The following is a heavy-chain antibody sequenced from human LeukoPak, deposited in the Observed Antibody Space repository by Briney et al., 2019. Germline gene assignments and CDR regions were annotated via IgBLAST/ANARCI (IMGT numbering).Heavy chain of an antibody. CDR2: INHSGST. CDR1: GGSISSGSYY. D-gene: IGHD6-19*01. J-gene: IGHJ5*02. Sequence: PSETLSLTCTVSGGSISSGSYYWAWIRQPPGKGLEWIGEINHSGSTNYNPSLKSRVTISVDTSKNQFSLKLNSVTAADTAVYYCARPPYSTGLGGNWFDPWGQGTLVTVSS. V-gene: IGHV4-39*07. CDR3: ARPPYSTGLGGNWFDP.